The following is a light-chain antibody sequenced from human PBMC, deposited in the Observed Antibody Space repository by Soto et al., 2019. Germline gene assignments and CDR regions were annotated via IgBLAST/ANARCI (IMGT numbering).Light chain of an antibody. Sequence: EIVMTQSPATLSVSPGERATLSCRASQSVSSNLAWYQQKPAQAPSLLIYGASTRATGIPARFSGSGSGTEFTLTISSLQSEVFAVYYCQQYNKWPRTFGHGTKVEIK. J-gene: IGKJ1*01. CDR2: GAS. CDR1: QSVSSN. V-gene: IGKV3-15*01. CDR3: QQYNKWPRT.